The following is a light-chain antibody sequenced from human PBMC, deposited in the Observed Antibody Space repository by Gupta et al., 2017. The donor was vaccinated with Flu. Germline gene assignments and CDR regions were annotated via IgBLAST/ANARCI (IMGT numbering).Light chain of an antibody. CDR2: GNS. J-gene: IGLJ1*01. Sequence: QSVLAQPPSASETPGQRVTISCSGSSSNIGSNPVNWYQQVPGTAPKLLIYGNSQRPSGVPDRFSGSKSDTSASLAISGLQSEEEADYYCAAWDDSLNGHYVFGTGTKVTVL. V-gene: IGLV1-44*01. CDR1: SSNIGSNP. CDR3: AAWDDSLNGHYV.